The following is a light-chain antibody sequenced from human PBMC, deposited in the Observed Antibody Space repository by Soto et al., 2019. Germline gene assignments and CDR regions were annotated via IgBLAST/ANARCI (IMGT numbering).Light chain of an antibody. V-gene: IGKV3-15*01. Sequence: EIVMTQSPATLSVSQGERATLSCRASQSVSSNLAWYQQKPGQAPRLLIYGASTKATGIPARFSGSGSGTEFTLTISSLQSEDFAVYYCHQYNNWPPCTFGQGTKLEIK. CDR2: GAS. CDR1: QSVSSN. J-gene: IGKJ2*02. CDR3: HQYNNWPPCT.